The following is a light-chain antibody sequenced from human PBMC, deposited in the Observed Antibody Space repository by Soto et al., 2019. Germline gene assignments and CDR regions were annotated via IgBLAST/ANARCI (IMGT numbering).Light chain of an antibody. CDR3: QQYGSSPPRLT. V-gene: IGKV3-20*01. Sequence: EIVLTQSPGTLSLSPGEGATLSCRASQSVTSSYLAWYQQKPGQAPRLLIYGASSRATGIPDRFSGSGSGTDFTLNISRLEPEDFAVYYCQQYGSSPPRLTFGGGTKVEIK. CDR1: QSVTSSY. J-gene: IGKJ4*01. CDR2: GAS.